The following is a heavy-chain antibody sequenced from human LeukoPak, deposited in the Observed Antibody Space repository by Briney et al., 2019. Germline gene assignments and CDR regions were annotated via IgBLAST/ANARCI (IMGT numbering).Heavy chain of an antibody. D-gene: IGHD3-22*01. CDR3: ARQVRDSSGYYKASYFDY. Sequence: SETLSLTCTVSGGSISSSSSYWGCIRQPPGKGLECIGIIYYSGSTYYNPSLKSRVTISVDTSKNQFSLKLNSVTAADTAVYYCARQVRDSSGYYKASYFDYWGQGTVVTVSS. J-gene: IGHJ4*02. CDR1: GGSISSSSSY. CDR2: IYYSGST. V-gene: IGHV4-39*01.